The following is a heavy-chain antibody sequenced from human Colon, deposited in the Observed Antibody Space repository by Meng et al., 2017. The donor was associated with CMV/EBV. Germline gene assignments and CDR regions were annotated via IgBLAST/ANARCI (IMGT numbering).Heavy chain of an antibody. CDR3: AKVDIVVVGPFDY. Sequence: GESLKISCAASGFTFSSYAMSWVRQAPGKGLEWVSAISGSGGRTYYADSVKGRFTISRDNSKTTLYLPMNSLRAEDTAVSYCAKVDIVVVGPFDYWGQGTLVTVSS. J-gene: IGHJ4*02. D-gene: IGHD2-2*01. CDR2: ISGSGGRT. CDR1: GFTFSSYA. V-gene: IGHV3-23*01.